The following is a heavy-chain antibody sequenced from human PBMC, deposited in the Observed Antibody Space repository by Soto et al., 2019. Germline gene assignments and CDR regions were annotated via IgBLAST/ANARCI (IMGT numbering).Heavy chain of an antibody. J-gene: IGHJ5*02. Sequence: QITLKESGPTLAKPTQPLTLTCTVSGFSFSTSGVGVGWIRQPPGKALEWLALIYWDDDKRYNPSLKSTRIINKDISKNQVVLTMTNMDPVDTATYCCVKRRGATGAAWFDPWGQGTLVTVSS. V-gene: IGHV2-5*02. CDR1: GFSFSTSGVG. CDR2: IYWDDDK. CDR3: VKRRGATGAAWFDP. D-gene: IGHD1-1*01.